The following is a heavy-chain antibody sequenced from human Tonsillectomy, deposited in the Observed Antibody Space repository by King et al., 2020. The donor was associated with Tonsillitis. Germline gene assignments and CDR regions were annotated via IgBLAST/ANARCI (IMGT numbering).Heavy chain of an antibody. D-gene: IGHD6-13*01. V-gene: IGHV4-39*07. J-gene: IGHJ4*02. CDR2: IYYSGST. CDR1: GGSISSSSYY. Sequence: QLQESGPGLVKPSETLSLTCTVSGGSISSSSYYWGWIRQPPGKGLEWIGSIYYSGSTYYNPSLKSRVTISVDTSKNQFSLKLSSVTAADTAVYYRASSPGYSSSWYWVYYFDYWGQGTLVTVSS. CDR3: ASSPGYSSSWYWVYYFDY.